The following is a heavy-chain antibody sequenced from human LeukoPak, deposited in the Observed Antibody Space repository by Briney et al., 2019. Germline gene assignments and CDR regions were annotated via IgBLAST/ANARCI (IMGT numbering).Heavy chain of an antibody. CDR2: IRSKANNYAT. CDR1: GFTFSGSD. V-gene: IGHV3-73*01. CDR3: ADSNFDY. D-gene: IGHD5-18*01. J-gene: IGHJ4*02. Sequence: PGGSLRLSCAASGFTFSGSDMHWVRQASGKGLEWVGRIRSKANNYATAYGASVEGRFTISRDDSKNTAYLQMNSLKTEDTAVYYCADSNFDYWGQGTLVTVSS.